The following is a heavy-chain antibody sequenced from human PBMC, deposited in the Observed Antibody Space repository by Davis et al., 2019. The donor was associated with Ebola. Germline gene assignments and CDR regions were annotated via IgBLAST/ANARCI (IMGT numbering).Heavy chain of an antibody. CDR2: INHRGIT. CDR3: ARSATVTTAAFEY. V-gene: IGHV4-34*01. Sequence: PSETLSLTCALYGGSFSAHYWSWIRQPPGKGLEWIGEINHRGITNYNPSLKGRVTISLDTSNNQFSLRVNSVTAADTAVYYCARSATVTTAAFEYWGRGTLVTVSS. CDR1: GGSFSAHY. J-gene: IGHJ4*02. D-gene: IGHD4-17*01.